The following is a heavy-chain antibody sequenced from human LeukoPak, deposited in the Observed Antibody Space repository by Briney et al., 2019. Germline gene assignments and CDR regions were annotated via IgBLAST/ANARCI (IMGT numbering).Heavy chain of an antibody. D-gene: IGHD4-11*01. J-gene: IGHJ4*02. CDR3: AKDHYSNWDY. Sequence: PGGSLRLSCAASGFTFSRYNMNWVRQAPGKGLEWISYISSGSSTIYYADSVKGRFTISRDNSKNTLYLQMNSLRAEDTAVYYCAKDHYSNWDYWGQGTLVTVSS. CDR2: ISSGSSTI. V-gene: IGHV3-48*01. CDR1: GFTFSRYN.